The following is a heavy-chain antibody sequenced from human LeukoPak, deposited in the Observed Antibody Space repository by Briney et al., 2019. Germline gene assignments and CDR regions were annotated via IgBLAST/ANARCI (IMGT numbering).Heavy chain of an antibody. D-gene: IGHD3-10*01. CDR1: GFTFSSYE. CDR2: ISSSGSTI. Sequence: GGSLRLSCAASGFTFSSYEMNRVRQAPGKGLEWVSYISSSGSTIYYADSVKGRFTISRDNAKNSLYLQMNSLRAEDTAVYYCASSASGFGEYHRFDYWGQGTLVTVPS. V-gene: IGHV3-48*03. J-gene: IGHJ4*02. CDR3: ASSASGFGEYHRFDY.